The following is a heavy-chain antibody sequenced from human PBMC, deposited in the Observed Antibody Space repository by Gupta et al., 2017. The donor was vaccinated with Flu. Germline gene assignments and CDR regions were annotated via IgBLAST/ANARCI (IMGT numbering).Heavy chain of an antibody. CDR3: EKRTASDYYESYYDSVSWYFDL. Sequence: EVQLLESGGGLVQPGGSLRLSCAASGFTFSSYAMRWVRQAPGKGLEWVSAISGSGGSTYYADSVKGRCTISRDNSKNTLYLQMKSLRADDTAVYYCEKRTASDYYESYYDSVSWYFDLWGRGTLVTVSS. D-gene: IGHD3-22*01. J-gene: IGHJ2*01. CDR1: GFTFSSYA. V-gene: IGHV3-23*01. CDR2: ISGSGGST.